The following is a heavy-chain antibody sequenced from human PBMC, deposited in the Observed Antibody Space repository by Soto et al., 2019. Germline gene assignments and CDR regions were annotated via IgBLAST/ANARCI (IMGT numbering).Heavy chain of an antibody. CDR3: ARDGVRGIIR. J-gene: IGHJ4*02. D-gene: IGHD3-10*01. Sequence: EVQLMETGGGLIQPGGSLKLSCAASGFTVRNNYMSWVAQAPGKGLGGVGVVYSGGTTYYADSVKGRFTISRDNSKNSIYLQMNSLRAEDTAVYYCARDGVRGIIRWGQGTLVSVSS. CDR2: VYSGGTT. V-gene: IGHV3-53*02. CDR1: GFTVRNNY.